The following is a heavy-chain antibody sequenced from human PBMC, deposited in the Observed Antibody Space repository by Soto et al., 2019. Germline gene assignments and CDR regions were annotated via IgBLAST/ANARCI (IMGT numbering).Heavy chain of an antibody. CDR2: ISSSSSTI. CDR3: ARIINYYDSSGYSYPGGPDY. CDR1: GFTFSSYS. D-gene: IGHD3-22*01. J-gene: IGHJ4*02. Sequence: QPGGSLRLSCAASGFTFSSYSMNWVRQAPGKGLEWVSYISSSSSTIYYADSVKGRFTISRDNAKNSLYLQMNSLRDEDTAVYYCARIINYYDSSGYSYPGGPDYWGQGTLVTVSS. V-gene: IGHV3-48*02.